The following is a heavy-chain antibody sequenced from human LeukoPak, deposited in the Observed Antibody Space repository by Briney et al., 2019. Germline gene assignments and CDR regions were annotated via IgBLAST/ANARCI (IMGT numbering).Heavy chain of an antibody. J-gene: IGHJ5*02. CDR1: GLTFNSNY. CDR3: ARAGPPAFDP. Sequence: PGRSLRLSCVASGLTFNSNYMSWVRQAPGKGLEWVSYISYSGSTTSYADSVKGRFTISRDNAKNSLYLQMNSLRAEDTAVYYCARAGPPAFDPWGQGTLVTVSS. CDR2: ISYSGSTT. V-gene: IGHV3-11*04.